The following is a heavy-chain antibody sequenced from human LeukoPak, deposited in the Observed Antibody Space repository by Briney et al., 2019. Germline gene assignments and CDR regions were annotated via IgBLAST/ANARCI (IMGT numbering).Heavy chain of an antibody. Sequence: GGSLRLSCAASGVIFSNYWMHWVRQTPGKGLVWVSRINRDGSSTSYADSVKGRFTIPRDNAKNTLYLQMNSLRAEDTAVYYFTRGGEYSFGPFDYGGREPRVPVSS. CDR2: INRDGSST. CDR1: GVIFSNYW. J-gene: IGHJ4*02. V-gene: IGHV3-74*01. CDR3: TRGGEYSFGPFDY. D-gene: IGHD5-18*01.